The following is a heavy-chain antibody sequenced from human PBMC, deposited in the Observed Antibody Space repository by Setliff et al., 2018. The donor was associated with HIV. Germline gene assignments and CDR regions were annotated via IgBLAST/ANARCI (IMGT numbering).Heavy chain of an antibody. CDR3: ARIFGYQGYYYGMDV. CDR1: GASISSYY. J-gene: IGHJ6*02. D-gene: IGHD3-3*01. V-gene: IGHV4-59*01. Sequence: SETLSLTCTDSGASISSYYWSWIRQPPGKGLEWIGYIYYSGSTNYNPSLKSRVTISVDTSKNQFSLKLSSVIAADSAVYYCARIFGYQGYYYGMDVWGQGTTVTVSS. CDR2: IYYSGST.